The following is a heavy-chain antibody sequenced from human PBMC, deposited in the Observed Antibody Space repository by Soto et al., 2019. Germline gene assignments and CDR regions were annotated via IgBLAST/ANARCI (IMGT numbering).Heavy chain of an antibody. CDR3: ARGPGGFGELSLDY. V-gene: IGHV4-4*07. J-gene: IGHJ4*02. CDR1: GGSISTYY. D-gene: IGHD3-10*01. CDR2: IYSGGST. Sequence: QVQLQEWGPGLVQPSETLSLTCSVSGGSISTYYWSWIRQPAGKGLEWIGRIYSGGSTNFNPSLRSRVTVSVDMSKNQFSLKLTSVAAADTAVYYCARGPGGFGELSLDYWGQGTLVTVSS.